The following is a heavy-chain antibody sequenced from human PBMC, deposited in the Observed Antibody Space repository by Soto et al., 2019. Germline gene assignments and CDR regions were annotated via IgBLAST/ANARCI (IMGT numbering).Heavy chain of an antibody. V-gene: IGHV1-2*04. CDR1: GYTFSGYD. Sequence: ASVKVSCKASGYTFSGYDMHWVRQAPGQGLEWMGWINPNSGGTNYAQKFQGWVTMTRDTSISTAYMELSRLRSDDTAVYYCARDCYVNYGLDGWGNGYMVNGSS. D-gene: IGHD2-15*01. CDR2: INPNSGGT. J-gene: IGHJ6*04. CDR3: ARDCYVNYGLDG.